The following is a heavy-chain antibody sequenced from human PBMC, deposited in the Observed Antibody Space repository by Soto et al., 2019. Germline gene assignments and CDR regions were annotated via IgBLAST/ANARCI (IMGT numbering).Heavy chain of an antibody. CDR1: GFTFDTAW. CDR2: IKRKTDGGTT. V-gene: IGHV3-15*05. Sequence: EVQLAESGGGLVKPGGSLRLSCLGSGFTFDTAWMSWVRQAPGKGLEWVGRIKRKTDGGTTDYAAPVKGRFSISKDESKNTLYLQMNSLKPEDTAVYDCTTGIGTIDYWGQGPLVTVSS. CDR3: TTGIGTIDY. J-gene: IGHJ4*02. D-gene: IGHD3-10*01.